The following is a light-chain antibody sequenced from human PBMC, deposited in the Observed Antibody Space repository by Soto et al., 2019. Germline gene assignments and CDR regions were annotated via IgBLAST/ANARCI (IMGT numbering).Light chain of an antibody. CDR2: EVS. Sequence: QSVLTQPPSASGSPGQSVTISCTGNRSDIGGYNYVSWYQQHPGKAPKLMIYEVSNRPSGVPDRFSGSKSGNTASLTVSGLQAEDEADYYCSSYAGSNNYVFGSGTKLTVL. V-gene: IGLV2-8*01. CDR3: SSYAGSNNYV. J-gene: IGLJ1*01. CDR1: RSDIGGYNY.